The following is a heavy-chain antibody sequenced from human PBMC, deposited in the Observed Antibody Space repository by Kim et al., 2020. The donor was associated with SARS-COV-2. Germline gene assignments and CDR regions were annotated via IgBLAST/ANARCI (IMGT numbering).Heavy chain of an antibody. CDR2: IIPIFGTA. CDR3: VSLGITGTTFDY. Sequence: SSVKVSCKASGGTFSSYAISWVRQAPGQGLEWMGGIIPIFGTANYAQKFQGRVTITADESTSTAYMELSSLRSEDTAVYYCVSLGITGTTFDYWGQGTLVTVSS. CDR1: GGTFSSYA. D-gene: IGHD1-20*01. J-gene: IGHJ4*02. V-gene: IGHV1-69*13.